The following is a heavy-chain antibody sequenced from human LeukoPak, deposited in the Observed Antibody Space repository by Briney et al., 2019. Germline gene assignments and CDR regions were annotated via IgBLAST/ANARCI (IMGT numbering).Heavy chain of an antibody. CDR1: GFTFSTFA. Sequence: PGGSLRLSCAASGFTFSTFAMSWVRQTPGKGLEWVSFISSSMISIHYADSVQGRFTISRDNARNILYLQMNSLRAEDTAVYYCARVYDVLTGGFDHWGQGALVTVSS. J-gene: IGHJ4*02. D-gene: IGHD3-9*01. V-gene: IGHV3-21*01. CDR2: ISSSMISI. CDR3: ARVYDVLTGGFDH.